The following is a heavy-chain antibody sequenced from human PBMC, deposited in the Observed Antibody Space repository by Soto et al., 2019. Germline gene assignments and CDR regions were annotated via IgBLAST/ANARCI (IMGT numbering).Heavy chain of an antibody. J-gene: IGHJ5*02. V-gene: IGHV4-31*03. CDR3: AREDYIVVVPAGVAPSNWFDP. D-gene: IGHD2-2*01. CDR2: IYYSGST. CDR1: GGSISSGGYY. Sequence: SETLSLTCTVSGGSISSGGYYWSWIRQHPGKGLEWIGYIYYSGSTYYNPSLKSRVTISVDTSKNQFSLKLSSVTAADTAVYYCAREDYIVVVPAGVAPSNWFDPWGQGTLVTVSS.